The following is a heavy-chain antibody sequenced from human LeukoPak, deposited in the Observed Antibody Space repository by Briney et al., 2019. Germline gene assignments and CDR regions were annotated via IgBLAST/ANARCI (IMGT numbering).Heavy chain of an antibody. CDR2: IRYDGSNK. CDR1: GFTFSSYG. J-gene: IGHJ4*02. CDR3: AKVIGYYDSSGPFSLFDY. V-gene: IGHV3-30*02. D-gene: IGHD3-22*01. Sequence: GGSLRLSCAASGFTFSSYGMHWVRQAPGKGLEWVAFIRYDGSNKYYADSVKGRFTISRDNSKNTLYLQMNSLRAEDTAVYYCAKVIGYYDSSGPFSLFDYWDQGTLVTVSS.